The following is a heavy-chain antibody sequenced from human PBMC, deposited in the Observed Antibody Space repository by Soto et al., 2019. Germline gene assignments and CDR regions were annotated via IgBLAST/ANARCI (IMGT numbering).Heavy chain of an antibody. Sequence: SETLSLTCTVSGGSISYISYCWGWIRQPPGKGLQWIGCMFYSGATYYNPSLKNRVTLSVDTSNNEFSLKLVSVTAPDTAVYYCARHKSGSDWLDPWGQGTLVTVSS. CDR1: GGSISYISYC. V-gene: IGHV4-39*01. CDR3: ARHKSGSDWLDP. D-gene: IGHD2-15*01. CDR2: MFYSGAT. J-gene: IGHJ5*02.